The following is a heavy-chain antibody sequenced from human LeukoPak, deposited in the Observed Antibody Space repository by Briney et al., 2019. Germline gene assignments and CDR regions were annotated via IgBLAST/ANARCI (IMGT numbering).Heavy chain of an antibody. Sequence: PSETLSLTCTVSGGSISSSSYYWGWIRQPPGKGLEWIGSIYYSGSTYYNPSLKSRVTISVDTSKNQFSLKLSSVTAADTAVYYCARDLTGPPVPAAGRYNWFDPWGQGTLVTVSS. CDR1: GGSISSSSYY. J-gene: IGHJ5*02. D-gene: IGHD6-13*01. V-gene: IGHV4-39*07. CDR3: ARDLTGPPVPAAGRYNWFDP. CDR2: IYYSGST.